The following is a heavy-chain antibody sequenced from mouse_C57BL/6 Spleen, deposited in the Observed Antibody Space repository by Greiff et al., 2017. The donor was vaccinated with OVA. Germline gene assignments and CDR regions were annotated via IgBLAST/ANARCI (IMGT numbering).Heavy chain of an antibody. Sequence: QFQLQQPGAELVKPGASVKLSCKASGYTFTSYWLQWVKQRPGQGLEWIGEIDPSDSSTNYNQKFKGKATLTVDTSSSTAYMQLSSLTCEDSAVDYCAREGTTVVAPFAYWGQGTLVTVSA. D-gene: IGHD1-1*01. V-gene: IGHV1-50*01. J-gene: IGHJ3*01. CDR2: IDPSDSST. CDR1: GYTFTSYW. CDR3: AREGTTVVAPFAY.